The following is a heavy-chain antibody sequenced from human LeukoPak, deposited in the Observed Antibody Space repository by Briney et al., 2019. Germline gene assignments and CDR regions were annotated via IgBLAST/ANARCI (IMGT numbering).Heavy chain of an antibody. V-gene: IGHV1-69*05. J-gene: IGHJ5*02. CDR3: ARVLRNYYDNWFDP. Sequence: SVKVSCKASGGTFSSYATSWVRQAPGQGLEWMGRIIPIFGTANYAQKFQGRVTITTDESTSTAYMELSSLRSEDTAVYYCARVLRNYYDNWFDPWGQGTLVTVSS. CDR1: GGTFSSYA. D-gene: IGHD3-10*01. CDR2: IIPIFGTA.